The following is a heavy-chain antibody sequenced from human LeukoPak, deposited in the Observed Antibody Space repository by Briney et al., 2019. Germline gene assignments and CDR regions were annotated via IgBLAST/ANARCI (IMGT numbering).Heavy chain of an antibody. V-gene: IGHV4-30-4*01. CDR3: AREASYCSSTSCYRVSDFDI. CDR1: GGPISSGDYY. J-gene: IGHJ3*02. Sequence: PSQTLSLTCTVSGGPISSGDYYWSWIRQPPGKGLEWIGYIYYSGSTYYNPYLKSRVTISVDTSKNQFSLKLSSVTAADTAVYYCAREASYCSSTSCYRVSDFDIWGQGTMVTVSS. D-gene: IGHD2-2*01. CDR2: IYYSGST.